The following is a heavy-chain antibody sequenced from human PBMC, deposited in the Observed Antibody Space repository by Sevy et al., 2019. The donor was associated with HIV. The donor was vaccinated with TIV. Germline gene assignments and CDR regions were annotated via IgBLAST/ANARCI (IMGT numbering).Heavy chain of an antibody. CDR2: FDPEEGET. D-gene: IGHD3-22*01. Sequence: ASVKVSCKLSGYTLTELSMHWVRQAPGKGLEWMGGFDPEEGETIYAQKFQGRVTLTEDTSSDTGYMELSSLRSEDTAVYYCAKMEYYYNGIGYSSCDYWGQGTLVTVSS. J-gene: IGHJ4*02. V-gene: IGHV1-24*01. CDR1: GYTLTELS. CDR3: AKMEYYYNGIGYSSCDY.